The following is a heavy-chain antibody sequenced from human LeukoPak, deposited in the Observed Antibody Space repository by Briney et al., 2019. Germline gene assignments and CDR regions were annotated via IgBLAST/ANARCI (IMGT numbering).Heavy chain of an antibody. V-gene: IGHV3-30*18. CDR1: GFTFSSCG. Sequence: QTGGSLRLSCAASGFTFSSCGMHWVRQAPGKGLEWVAVISYDGSNKYYADSVKGRFTISRDNSKNTLYLQMNSLRAEDTAVYYCAKELVLPHFDYWGQGTLVTVSS. D-gene: IGHD6-6*01. J-gene: IGHJ4*02. CDR2: ISYDGSNK. CDR3: AKELVLPHFDY.